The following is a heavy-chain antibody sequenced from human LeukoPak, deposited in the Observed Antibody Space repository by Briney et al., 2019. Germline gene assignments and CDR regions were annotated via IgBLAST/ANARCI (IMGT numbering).Heavy chain of an antibody. CDR3: ARDPATGATQFYGGKSYYYSGLDV. Sequence: GGSLRLSCAASGFTVSANYMTWVRQAPGKALECVSIIYSGGSTYYADSVKGRFTISRDTSKNTVFLQMMSLRVEDTAVYYCARDPATGATQFYGGKSYYYSGLDVWGQGTAVSVSS. V-gene: IGHV3-66*01. D-gene: IGHD1-1*01. CDR2: IYSGGST. CDR1: GFTVSANY. J-gene: IGHJ6*02.